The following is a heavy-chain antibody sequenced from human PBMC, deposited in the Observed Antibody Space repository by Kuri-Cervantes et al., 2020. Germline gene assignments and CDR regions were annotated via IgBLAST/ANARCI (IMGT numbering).Heavy chain of an antibody. J-gene: IGHJ4*02. CDR1: GFTFSSYS. V-gene: IGHV3-48*02. CDR3: ARGHSSGGRATYDY. CDR2: ISSSSSTI. Sequence: GESLKISCAASGFTFSSYSMNWVRQAPGKGLEWVSYISSSSSTIYYADSEKGRFTISRDNAKNSLYLQMNSLRDEDTAVYYCARGHSSGGRATYDYWGQGTLVTVSS. D-gene: IGHD6-19*01.